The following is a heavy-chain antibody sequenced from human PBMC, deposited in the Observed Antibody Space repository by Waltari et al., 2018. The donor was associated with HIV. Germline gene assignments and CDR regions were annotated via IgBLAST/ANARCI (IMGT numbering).Heavy chain of an antibody. CDR1: GGSISRSSYY. J-gene: IGHJ5*02. CDR2: THYSGST. V-gene: IGHV4-39*01. CDR3: ARLYRELLVVYANPRFDP. D-gene: IGHD2-8*02. Sequence: QLQLQESGPGLVKPSETLSPTCTVSGGSISRSSYYWGWIRQPLRQGLEWIGSTHYSGSTYYNPSLKSRVTISVDTSKNQFSLKLSSVTAADTAVYYCARLYRELLVVYANPRFDPWGQGTLVTVSS.